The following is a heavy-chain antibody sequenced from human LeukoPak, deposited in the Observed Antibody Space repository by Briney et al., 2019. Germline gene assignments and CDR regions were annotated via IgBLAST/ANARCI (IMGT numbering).Heavy chain of an antibody. J-gene: IGHJ4*02. CDR3: ASRAYYDSSGLDY. V-gene: IGHV4-61*09. CDR1: GGSISSGGYS. CDR2: VSNSGST. Sequence: SQTLSLTCTVSGGSISSGGYSWSWIRQPPGKGLEWIGHVSNSGSTKYNPSLKSRVTISIDTSKKHFSLKLSSVTAADTAVYYCASRAYYDSSGLDYWGQGILVTVSS. D-gene: IGHD3-22*01.